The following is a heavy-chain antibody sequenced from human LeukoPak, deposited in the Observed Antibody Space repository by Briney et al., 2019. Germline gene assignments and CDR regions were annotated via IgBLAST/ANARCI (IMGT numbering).Heavy chain of an antibody. D-gene: IGHD3-16*01. CDR2: IYSGGNT. CDR1: GFTFTNYP. Sequence: PGGSLRLSCAASGFTFTNYPMHWVRQAPGKGLEWVSVIYSGGNTYYADSVKGRFTISRDNSKNTLYLQMNSLRAEDTAVYYCARLGSAYGGDAFDIWGQGTMVTVSS. J-gene: IGHJ3*02. V-gene: IGHV3-53*01. CDR3: ARLGSAYGGDAFDI.